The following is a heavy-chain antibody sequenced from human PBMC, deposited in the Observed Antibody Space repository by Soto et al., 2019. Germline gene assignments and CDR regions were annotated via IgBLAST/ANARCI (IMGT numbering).Heavy chain of an antibody. CDR1: GFTFSSYW. CDR2: INSDGSST. Sequence: PGGSLRLSCAASGFTFSSYWMHWARQAPGKGLVWVSRINSDGSSTSYADSVKGRFTISRDNAKNTLYLQMNSLRAEDTAVYYCARDPPPADYYDSSGYYYNYYYCGMDVWGKETTVTAPQ. CDR3: ARDPPPADYYDSSGYYYNYYYCGMDV. V-gene: IGHV3-74*01. D-gene: IGHD3-22*01. J-gene: IGHJ6*04.